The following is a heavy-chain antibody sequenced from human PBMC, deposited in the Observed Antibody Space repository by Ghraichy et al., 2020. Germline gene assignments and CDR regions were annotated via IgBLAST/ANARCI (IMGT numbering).Heavy chain of an antibody. CDR2: IKSKTDGGTT. CDR3: TTFPIAAPGTAIDS. J-gene: IGHJ4*02. CDR1: GFTFSNAW. Sequence: GGSLRLSCAASGFTFSNAWMNWVRQAPGKGLEWVGRIKSKTDGGTTDYAAPVKGRFTISRYDSINTLYLQMNSLKTEDTAVYYCTTFPIAAPGTAIDSWGRGTLVTVSS. V-gene: IGHV3-15*07. D-gene: IGHD6-13*01.